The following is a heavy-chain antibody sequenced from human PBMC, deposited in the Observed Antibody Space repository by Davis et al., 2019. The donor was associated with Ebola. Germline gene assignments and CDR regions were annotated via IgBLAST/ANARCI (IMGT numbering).Heavy chain of an antibody. Sequence: ETLSLTCAVYGGSFSGYYWSWIRQPPGKGLEWVANIKQDGSEKYYVDSVKGRFTISRDNAKNSLYLQMNSLRAEDTAVYYCARGTLYSSSSCGNWGQGTLVTVSS. CDR2: IKQDGSEK. D-gene: IGHD6-6*01. V-gene: IGHV3-7*01. CDR3: ARGTLYSSSSCGN. CDR1: GGSFSGYY. J-gene: IGHJ4*02.